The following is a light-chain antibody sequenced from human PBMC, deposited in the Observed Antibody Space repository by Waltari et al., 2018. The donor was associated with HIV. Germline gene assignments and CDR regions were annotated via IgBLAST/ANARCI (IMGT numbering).Light chain of an antibody. CDR3: QTWDSGIL. Sequence: QLVLTQSPSASASLGASVKLTCTLSSGHSSYAIAWHQQQPEKGPRYLMKLNSDGSHSKGDGFPDRFSGSSSGAERYLTISSLQSEDEADYYCQTWDSGILFGGGTKLTVL. CDR1: SGHSSYA. J-gene: IGLJ2*01. V-gene: IGLV4-69*01. CDR2: LNSDGSH.